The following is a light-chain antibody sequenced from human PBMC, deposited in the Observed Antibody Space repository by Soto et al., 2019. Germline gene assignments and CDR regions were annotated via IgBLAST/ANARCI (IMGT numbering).Light chain of an antibody. CDR3: LQDYNYLWT. V-gene: IGKV1-6*01. Sequence: IQMTQSPSSLSAQVGDRVTIPCRASQSISNYLNWYQQKPGKAPKLLIYAASSLQSGVPSRFSGSGSGTDFTLTISSLQPEDFATYYCLQDYNYLWTFCHVTKVDI. CDR1: QSISNY. J-gene: IGKJ1*01. CDR2: AAS.